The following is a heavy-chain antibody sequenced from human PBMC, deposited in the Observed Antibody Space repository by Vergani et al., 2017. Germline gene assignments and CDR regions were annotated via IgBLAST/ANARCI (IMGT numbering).Heavy chain of an antibody. CDR1: GFTVSSNY. V-gene: IGHV3-53*01. J-gene: IGHJ3*02. D-gene: IGHD5-24*01. CDR3: AREDGGGAFDI. CDR2: IYSGGST. Sequence: EVQLVESGGVVVQPGGSLRLSCAASGFTVSSNYMSWVRQAPGKGLEWVSVIYSGGSTYYADSVKGRLTISGDNSKNTLYLQMNSLRAEDTAVYYCAREDGGGAFDIWGQGTMVTVSS.